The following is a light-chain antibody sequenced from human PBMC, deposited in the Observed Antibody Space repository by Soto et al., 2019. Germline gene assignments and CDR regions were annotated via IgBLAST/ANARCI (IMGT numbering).Light chain of an antibody. CDR2: EVS. J-gene: IGLJ1*01. V-gene: IGLV2-14*01. CDR1: SSGVGGYNY. Sequence: QSALTQPASVSGCPGQSITISCTGTSSGVGGYNYVSWYQQHPGKAPKLMIYEVSNRPSGVSNRFFGSKSGNTASLTISGLQAEDEADYYCSSYTSSSTSPYVFGTGTKVTVL. CDR3: SSYTSSSTSPYV.